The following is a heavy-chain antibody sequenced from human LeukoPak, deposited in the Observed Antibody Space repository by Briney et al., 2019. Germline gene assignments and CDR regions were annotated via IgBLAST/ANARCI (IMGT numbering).Heavy chain of an antibody. D-gene: IGHD3-3*01. V-gene: IGHV3-21*01. Sequence: GGSLRLSCAASGFNFNSYSMNWLRQAPGKGLEWVSSISSSSSYIYYADSVKGRFTISRDNAKNSLYLQMNSLRAEDTAVYYCARGYDFWSGYHDYWGQGTLVTVSS. J-gene: IGHJ4*02. CDR3: ARGYDFWSGYHDY. CDR2: ISSSSSYI. CDR1: GFNFNSYS.